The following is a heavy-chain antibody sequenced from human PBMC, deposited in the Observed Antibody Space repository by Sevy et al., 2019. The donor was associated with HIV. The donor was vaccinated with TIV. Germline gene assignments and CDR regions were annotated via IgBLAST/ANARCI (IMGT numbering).Heavy chain of an antibody. CDR3: ARDAGGGTTNSGLDV. CDR1: GYTFTDEY. D-gene: IGHD1-7*01. Sequence: ASVKVSCKASGYTFTDEYLHWVRQAPGQGLEWIGRIFPNSGVTKSAQRFRGRVTMTRATSISTAYMELSGLRSDDTAVYYCARDAGGGTTNSGLDVWGQGTTVTVSS. J-gene: IGHJ6*02. CDR2: IFPNSGVT. V-gene: IGHV1-2*06.